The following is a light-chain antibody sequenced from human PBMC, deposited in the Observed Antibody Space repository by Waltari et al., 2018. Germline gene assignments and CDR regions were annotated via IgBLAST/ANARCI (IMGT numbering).Light chain of an antibody. CDR3: QHYSDLPLT. CDR1: QNVANN. J-gene: IGKJ4*01. V-gene: IGKV3D-15*01. CDR2: GAS. Sequence: EIVMTQSPATLSLSPGEGAHLSCRASQNVANNLAWYQQKSGQAPRLLIYGASTRATGIPVRFSGSGSGTEFALTISSLQSEDSAVYYCQHYSDLPLTFGGGTKVEI.